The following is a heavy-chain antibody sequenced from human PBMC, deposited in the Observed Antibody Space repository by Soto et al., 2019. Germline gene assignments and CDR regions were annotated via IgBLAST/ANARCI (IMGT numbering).Heavy chain of an antibody. CDR3: GRGWGKYFGVNDF. V-gene: IGHV1-18*01. D-gene: IGHD2-8*01. Sequence: ASVKVSCKASGYTFNTFGITWVRQAPGQGLEWMGCVSGYSDKRDYSRKLQDRITLTAAPSTTTSYLELRSLTSDETAVYYWGRGWGKYFGVNDFWGQGPLVPVSP. CDR2: VSGYSDKR. J-gene: IGHJ4*02. CDR1: GYTFNTFG.